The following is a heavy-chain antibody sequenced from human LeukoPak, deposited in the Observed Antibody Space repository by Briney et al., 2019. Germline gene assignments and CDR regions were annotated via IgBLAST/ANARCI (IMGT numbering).Heavy chain of an antibody. V-gene: IGHV4-30-4*08. D-gene: IGHD3-22*01. CDR1: GGSISSGGYY. J-gene: IGHJ5*02. CDR3: ARPYYYDSRIDP. Sequence: KTSETLSLTCTVSGGSISSGGYYWSWIRQHPGKGLEWIGYTYYSGSTYYNPSLKNRVSISVDTSKNQFSLNLSSVTAADTAVYYCARPYYYDSRIDPWGQGTLVTVSS. CDR2: TYYSGST.